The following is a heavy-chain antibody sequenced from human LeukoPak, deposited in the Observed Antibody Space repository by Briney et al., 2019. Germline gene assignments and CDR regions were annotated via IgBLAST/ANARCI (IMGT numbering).Heavy chain of an antibody. CDR1: GFTFSRYS. V-gene: IGHV3-21*01. CDR2: ISSSSTYI. Sequence: GGSLRLSCAASGFTFSRYSVNWVRQAPGKGLEWVSSISSSSTYIYYADSLKGRFTISRDNAKNSLYLQMNSLRAEDTAVYYCARDYDFCPREWGQGTLVTVSS. CDR3: ARDYDFCPRE. D-gene: IGHD3-3*01. J-gene: IGHJ4*02.